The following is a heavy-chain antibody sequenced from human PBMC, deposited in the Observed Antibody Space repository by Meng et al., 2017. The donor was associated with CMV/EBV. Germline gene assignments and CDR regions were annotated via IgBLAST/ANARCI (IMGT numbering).Heavy chain of an antibody. CDR2: ISASGSGTGST. Sequence: GGSLRLSCAASGFTFSNYAMSWVRQAPGKGLEWVSGISASGSGTGSTHYADSVKGRFTISRDNAKNSLYLQMNSLRAEDTAVYYCARYEGRRSFDYWGQGTLVTVSS. J-gene: IGHJ4*02. CDR3: ARYEGRRSFDY. V-gene: IGHV3-23*01. CDR1: GFTFSNYA. D-gene: IGHD1-14*01.